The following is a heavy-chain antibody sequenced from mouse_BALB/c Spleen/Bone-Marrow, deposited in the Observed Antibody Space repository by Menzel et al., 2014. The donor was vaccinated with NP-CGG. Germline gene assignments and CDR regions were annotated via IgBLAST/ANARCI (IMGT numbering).Heavy chain of an antibody. CDR2: ISSGGSYT. V-gene: IGHV5-6*01. J-gene: IGHJ2*01. Sequence: EVQVVESGGDLVKPGGSLKLSCAASGFTFSSYGMSWVRQTPDKRLEWVATISSGGSYTYYPDSVKGRFTISRDNAKNTLDLQMSSLKSEDTAMYYCARQTYYDYDGYFDYWGQGTTPTVSS. CDR3: ARQTYYDYDGYFDY. D-gene: IGHD2-4*01. CDR1: GFTFSSYG.